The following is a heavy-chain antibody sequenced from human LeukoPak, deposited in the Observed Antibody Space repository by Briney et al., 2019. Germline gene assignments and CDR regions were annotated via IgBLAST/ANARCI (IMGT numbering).Heavy chain of an antibody. Sequence: PSETLSLTCTVSGGSLTNYYWSWIRQPPGKGLEWIGHSYYSGIINYNPSLKSRVTISVDTSKNQFSLRLSSVTAADTAVYYCVRGGSSSWPYYYYYMDVWGKGTTVTVSS. J-gene: IGHJ6*03. D-gene: IGHD6-13*01. V-gene: IGHV4-59*01. CDR1: GGSLTNYY. CDR3: VRGGSSSWPYYYYYMDV. CDR2: SYYSGII.